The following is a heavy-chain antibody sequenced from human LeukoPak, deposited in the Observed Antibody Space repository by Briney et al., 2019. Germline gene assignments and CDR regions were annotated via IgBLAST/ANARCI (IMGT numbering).Heavy chain of an antibody. CDR3: ARGKIQLWVYFDY. CDR1: GGSISSGGYS. Sequence: SETLSLTCAVSGGSISSGGYSWSWIRQPPEKGLEWIGYIYHSGSTYYNPSLKSRVTISVDRSKNQFSLKLSSVTAADTAVYYCARGKIQLWVYFDYWGQGTLVTVSS. D-gene: IGHD5-18*01. J-gene: IGHJ4*02. CDR2: IYHSGST. V-gene: IGHV4-30-2*01.